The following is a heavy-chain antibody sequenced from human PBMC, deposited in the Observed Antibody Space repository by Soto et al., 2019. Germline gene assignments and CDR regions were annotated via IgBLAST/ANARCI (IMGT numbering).Heavy chain of an antibody. V-gene: IGHV1-3*01. CDR2: INAGNGNT. Sequence: ASVKVSCKASGYTFTGYAMHWVRQAPGQRLEWMGWINAGNGNTKYSQKFQGRVTITRDTSASTACMELSSLRSEDTAVYYCARAVAVPADFDYWRQGTLVTVSS. CDR3: ARAVAVPADFDY. D-gene: IGHD6-19*01. J-gene: IGHJ4*02. CDR1: GYTFTGYA.